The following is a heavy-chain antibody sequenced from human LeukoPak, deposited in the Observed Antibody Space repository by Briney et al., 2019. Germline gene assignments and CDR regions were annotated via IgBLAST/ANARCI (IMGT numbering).Heavy chain of an antibody. J-gene: IGHJ4*02. CDR2: IRYDGSNK. CDR1: GFTFSSYG. Sequence: GGSLRLSCAASGFTFSSYGMHRVRQAPGKGLEWVAFIRYDGSNKYYADSVKGRFTISRDNSKNTLYLQMNSLRAEDTAVYYCAKERSSGWYFDYWGQGTLVTVSS. V-gene: IGHV3-30*02. CDR3: AKERSSGWYFDY. D-gene: IGHD6-19*01.